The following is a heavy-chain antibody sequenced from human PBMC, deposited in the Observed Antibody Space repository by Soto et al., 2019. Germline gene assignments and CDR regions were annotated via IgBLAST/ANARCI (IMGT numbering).Heavy chain of an antibody. CDR3: ARGSWELPDYYYGMDV. CDR1: GGSISSYY. D-gene: IGHD1-26*01. V-gene: IGHV4-59*01. J-gene: IGHJ6*02. Sequence: RSLTCTVSGGSISSYYWSWIRQPPGKGLEWIGYIYYSGSTNYNPSLKSRVTISVDTSKNQFSLKLSSVTAADTAVYYCARGSWELPDYYYGMDVWGQGTTVTVSS. CDR2: IYYSGST.